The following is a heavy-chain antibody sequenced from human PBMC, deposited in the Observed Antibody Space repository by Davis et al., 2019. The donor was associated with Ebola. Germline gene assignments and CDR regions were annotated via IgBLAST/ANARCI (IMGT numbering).Heavy chain of an antibody. J-gene: IGHJ6*02. Sequence: GESLKISCAASGFTFSNYYMHWVRQAPGKGLEWVARIKTAGSTTRYADSVKGRFTISRDNTKNTLYLQINSLRGEDTAVYYCVRDTSHQLPHWLYYFYGMDVWGQGTTVTVSS. D-gene: IGHD2-2*01. CDR3: VRDTSHQLPHWLYYFYGMDV. CDR1: GFTFSNYY. CDR2: IKTAGSTT. V-gene: IGHV3-74*01.